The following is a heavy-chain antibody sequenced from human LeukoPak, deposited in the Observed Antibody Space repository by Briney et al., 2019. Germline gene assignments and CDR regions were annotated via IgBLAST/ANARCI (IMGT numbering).Heavy chain of an antibody. J-gene: IGHJ4*02. CDR2: ISSSSSTI. Sequence: PGGSLRLSCAASGFTFSSYSMNWVRQAPGKGLEWISYISSSSSTIHYADSVKGRFTISRDNAENSLYLQMNSLRDEDTAVYYCARDLYSGSYYGVNYWGQGTLVTVSS. CDR3: ARDLYSGSYYGVNY. CDR1: GFTFSSYS. V-gene: IGHV3-48*02. D-gene: IGHD1-26*01.